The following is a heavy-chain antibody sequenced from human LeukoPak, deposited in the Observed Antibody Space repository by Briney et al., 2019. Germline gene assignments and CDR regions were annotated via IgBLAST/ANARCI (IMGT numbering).Heavy chain of an antibody. Sequence: GGSLRLSCAASGFSFSTYAMSWVRQAPGQGLEWVSAISGSGKAYYPDSVKGRFTISRDNSKNTLFLQMNGLRDEDTAVYYCAKERDAKGYFDYWGQGTLVTVSS. J-gene: IGHJ4*02. V-gene: IGHV3-23*01. CDR1: GFSFSTYA. CDR3: AKERDAKGYFDY. CDR2: ISGSGKA.